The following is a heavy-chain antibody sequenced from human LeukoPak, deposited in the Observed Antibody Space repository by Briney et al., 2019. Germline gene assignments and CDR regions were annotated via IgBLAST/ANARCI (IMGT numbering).Heavy chain of an antibody. CDR1: GYTFTNYG. D-gene: IGHD6-6*01. CDR2: ISAYNGNT. J-gene: IGHJ4*02. V-gene: IGHV1-18*01. Sequence: GASVKVSCKASGYTFTNYGITWVRQAPGQGLEWMGWISAYNGNTNYAQKLQGRVTMTTDTFTSTAYMELRSLRSDDTAVYYCAQAGDRRARSLAFEYWGQGTLVTVSS. CDR3: AQAGDRRARSLAFEY.